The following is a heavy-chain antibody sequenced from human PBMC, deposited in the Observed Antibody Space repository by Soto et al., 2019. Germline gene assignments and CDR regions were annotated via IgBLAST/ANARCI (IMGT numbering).Heavy chain of an antibody. V-gene: IGHV3-23*01. CDR1: GFTFSSYA. CDR2: ISGSGGST. CDR3: AKGGPPLGGGYFDY. D-gene: IGHD3-16*01. Sequence: EVQLLESGGGLVQPGGSLRLSCAASGFTFSSYAMSWVRQAPGKGLEWVSAISGSGGSTYYADSVKGRFTISRDNSKNTLYLQMNRLRAEETAVYYWAKGGPPLGGGYFDYWGQGTLVTVSS. J-gene: IGHJ4*02.